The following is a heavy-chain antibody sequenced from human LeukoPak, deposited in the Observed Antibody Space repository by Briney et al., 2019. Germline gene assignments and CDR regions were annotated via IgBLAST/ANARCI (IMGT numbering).Heavy chain of an antibody. CDR3: ARDYLAYCGGDCYSNY. J-gene: IGHJ4*02. Sequence: ASVKVSCKASGYTFTSYGISWVRQAPGQGLEWMGWISAYNGNTNYAQKLQGRVTMTTDTSTSTAYMELRSLRSDDTAVYYCARDYLAYCGGDCYSNYRGQGTLVTVSS. CDR1: GYTFTSYG. V-gene: IGHV1-18*01. D-gene: IGHD2-21*02. CDR2: ISAYNGNT.